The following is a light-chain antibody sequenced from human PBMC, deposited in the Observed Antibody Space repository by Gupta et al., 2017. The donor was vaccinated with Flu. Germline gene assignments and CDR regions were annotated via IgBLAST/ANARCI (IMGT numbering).Light chain of an antibody. J-gene: IGLJ2*01. Sequence: QSVLTQPPSASGTPGQRVTISCSGSSSNIGSNTVNWYQQLPGTAPELLIYSNNQRPSGVPDRFSGSKSGTSASLAISGLQSEDEADYYCAAWDDSLNVVFGGGTKLTVL. CDR1: SSNIGSNT. CDR2: SNN. V-gene: IGLV1-44*01. CDR3: AAWDDSLNVV.